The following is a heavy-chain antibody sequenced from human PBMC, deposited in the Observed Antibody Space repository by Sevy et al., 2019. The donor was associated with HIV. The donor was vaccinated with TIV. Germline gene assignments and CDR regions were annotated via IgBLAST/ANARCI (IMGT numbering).Heavy chain of an antibody. CDR1: GITVSDAV. CDR2: IKSKVDGGAT. V-gene: IGHV3-15*01. Sequence: GGYLRLSCAASGITVSDAVMTWVRQAPGKGLEWIGRIKSKVDGGATCYAAPLRGRFTISRDDSKDILYLQMNSLKTEDTAMYYRAAGRVRDYWGHGTLVTVSS. D-gene: IGHD1-1*01. J-gene: IGHJ4*01. CDR3: AAGRVRDY.